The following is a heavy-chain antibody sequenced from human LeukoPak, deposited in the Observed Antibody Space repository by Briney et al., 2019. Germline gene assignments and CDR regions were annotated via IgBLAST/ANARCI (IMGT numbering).Heavy chain of an antibody. V-gene: IGHV3-48*01. CDR3: ARGGRPDY. CDR1: GFTFSSYS. Sequence: GGSLRLSCAAPGFTFSSYSMNWVRQAPGKGLEWVSYISSSSSTIYYADSVKGRFTISRDNAKNSLYLQMNSLRAEDTAVYYCARGGRPDYWGQGTLVTVSS. J-gene: IGHJ4*02. D-gene: IGHD3-10*01. CDR2: ISSSSSTI.